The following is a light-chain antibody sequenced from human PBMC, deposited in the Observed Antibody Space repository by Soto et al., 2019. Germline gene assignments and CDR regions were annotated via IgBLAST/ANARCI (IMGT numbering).Light chain of an antibody. Sequence: DIQMTQSPSTLSGSVGDRVTITCRASQTISSWLAWYQQKPGKAPKLLIYKASTLKSGVPSRFSGSGSGTEFTLTISSLQPNDFATYYCQHYNSYSEAFCQGTKVDIX. CDR2: KAS. CDR3: QHYNSYSEA. CDR1: QTISSW. J-gene: IGKJ1*01. V-gene: IGKV1-5*03.